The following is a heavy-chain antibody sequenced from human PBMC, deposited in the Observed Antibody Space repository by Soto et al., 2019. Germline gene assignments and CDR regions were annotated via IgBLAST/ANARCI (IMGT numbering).Heavy chain of an antibody. CDR1: GDSVSSNSAA. J-gene: IGHJ4*02. V-gene: IGHV6-1*01. CDR2: TYYRSKWYN. Sequence: PSPTLSLTCAISGDSVSSNSAAWTWIRQSPSRGLEWMGRTYYRSKWYNDYAVSVKSRITVRPDTSKNQFSLQLNSVTPEDTAVYYCARNLQTNFDYRGPGTLLTVSS. CDR3: ARNLQTNFDY.